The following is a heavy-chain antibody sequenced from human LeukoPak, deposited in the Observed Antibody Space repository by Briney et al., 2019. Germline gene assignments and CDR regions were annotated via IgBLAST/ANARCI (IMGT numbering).Heavy chain of an antibody. D-gene: IGHD2-2*01. J-gene: IGHJ5*02. CDR1: GYSISSGYY. CDR2: IYHSGST. Sequence: SETLSLTCTVSGYSISSGYYWGWIRQPQGKGLEWIGSIYHSGSTYYNPSLKSRVTISVDTSKNQFSLKLSSVTAADTAVYYCARNTTSYCSSTSCAPHNWFDPWGQGTLVTVSS. V-gene: IGHV4-38-2*02. CDR3: ARNTTSYCSSTSCAPHNWFDP.